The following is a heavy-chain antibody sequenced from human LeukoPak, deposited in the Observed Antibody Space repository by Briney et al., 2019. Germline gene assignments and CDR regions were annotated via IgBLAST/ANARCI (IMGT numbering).Heavy chain of an antibody. CDR2: ISSSSSTI. J-gene: IGHJ3*02. CDR3: ARAPEYSSSSDDAFDI. Sequence: GGSLRLSCAASGFTFSSYSMNWVRQAPGKGLEWVSYISSSSSTIYYADSVKGRFTISRDNAKNSLYLQMNSLRAEDTAVYYCARAPEYSSSSDDAFDIWGQGTMVTVSS. D-gene: IGHD6-6*01. CDR1: GFTFSSYS. V-gene: IGHV3-48*01.